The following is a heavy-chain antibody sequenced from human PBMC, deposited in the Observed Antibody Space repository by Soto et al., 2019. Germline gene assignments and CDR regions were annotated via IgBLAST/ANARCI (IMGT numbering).Heavy chain of an antibody. V-gene: IGHV3-23*01. CDR2: ISARGGSS. CDR3: EKGSIEYSASVDN. J-gene: IGHJ4*02. Sequence: DVQLLESGGGLVQPGGSLRLSCAASGFSFSSYAMVWVRQAPGKGLEWVAVISARGGSSYFADSVKGRFTLSRDNSKNVLSLEMNSMRAEDTAIYFCEKGSIEYSASVDNWGQGTLVVV. D-gene: IGHD5-12*01. CDR1: GFSFSSYA.